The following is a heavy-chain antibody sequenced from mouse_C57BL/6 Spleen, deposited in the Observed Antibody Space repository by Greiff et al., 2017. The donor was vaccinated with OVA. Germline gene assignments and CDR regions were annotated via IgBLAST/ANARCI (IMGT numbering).Heavy chain of an antibody. Sequence: VQLQQPGAELVKPGASVKMSCKASGYTFTSYWITWVKQRPGQGLEWIGDIYPGSGSTNYNEKFKSKATLTVDTSSSTAYMQLSSLTSEDSAVYYCARGCYYYGRSDYWGQGTTLTVSS. J-gene: IGHJ2*01. CDR1: GYTFTSYW. V-gene: IGHV1-55*01. CDR2: IYPGSGST. CDR3: ARGCYYYGRSDY. D-gene: IGHD1-1*01.